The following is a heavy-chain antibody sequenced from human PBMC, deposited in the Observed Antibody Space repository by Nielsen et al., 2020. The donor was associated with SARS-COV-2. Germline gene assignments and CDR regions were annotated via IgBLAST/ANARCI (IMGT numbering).Heavy chain of an antibody. CDR1: GFTVSSNY. Sequence: GGSLRLSCAASGFTVSSNYMSWVRQAPGKGLEWVSVIYSGGSTYYADSVKGRFTISRDNSKNTLYLQMNSLRADDTAVYYCAKKFGLNWNYDYWGQGTLVTVSS. J-gene: IGHJ4*02. CDR2: IYSGGST. V-gene: IGHV3-53*01. D-gene: IGHD1-7*01. CDR3: AKKFGLNWNYDY.